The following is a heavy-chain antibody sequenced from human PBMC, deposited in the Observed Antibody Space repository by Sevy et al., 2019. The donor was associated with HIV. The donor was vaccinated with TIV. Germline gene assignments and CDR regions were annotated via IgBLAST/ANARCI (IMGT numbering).Heavy chain of an antibody. CDR1: GYSFTSYW. CDR3: ARPAGGYSSSWYYFDY. Sequence: GESLKISCKGSGYSFTSYWIGWVRQMPGKGLEWMGIIYPGDSDTRYSPSFQGQVTISADKSISTAYLQWSSLKALDTAMYYCARPAGGYSSSWYYFDYWGQGTLVTVSS. V-gene: IGHV5-51*01. D-gene: IGHD6-13*01. J-gene: IGHJ4*02. CDR2: IYPGDSDT.